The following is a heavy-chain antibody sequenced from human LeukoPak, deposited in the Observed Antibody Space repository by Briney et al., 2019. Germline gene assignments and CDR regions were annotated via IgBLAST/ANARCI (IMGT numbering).Heavy chain of an antibody. CDR3: ARGVLRYFDWLRYSNWFDP. J-gene: IGHJ5*02. Sequence: VASVKVSCKASGYTFTGYYMHWVRQAPGQGLEWMGWINPNSGGTNYAQKFQGRVTMTRDTSISTAYMELSRLRSDDTAVYYCARGVLRYFDWLRYSNWFDPWGQGTLVTVSS. V-gene: IGHV1-2*02. D-gene: IGHD3-9*01. CDR2: INPNSGGT. CDR1: GYTFTGYY.